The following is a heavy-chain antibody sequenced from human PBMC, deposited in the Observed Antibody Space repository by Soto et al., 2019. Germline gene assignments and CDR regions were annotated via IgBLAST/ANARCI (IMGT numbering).Heavy chain of an antibody. CDR1: GGSVSSGSYY. D-gene: IGHD2-8*01. V-gene: IGHV4-61*01. CDR2: IYYSGST. J-gene: IGHJ6*02. CDR3: ARAFPSYCTNGVCYTRYYYYGMDV. Sequence: PSETLSLTCTVSGGSVSSGSYYWSWIRQPPGKGLEWIGYIYYSGSTNYNPSLKSRVTISVDTSKNQFSLKLSSVTAADTVVYYCARAFPSYCTNGVCYTRYYYYGMDVWGQGTTVTVSS.